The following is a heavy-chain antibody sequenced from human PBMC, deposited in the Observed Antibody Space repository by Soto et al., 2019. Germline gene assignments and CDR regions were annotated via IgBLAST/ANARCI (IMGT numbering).Heavy chain of an antibody. Sequence: SETLSLTCTVSGGSISSSSYYWGWIRQPPGKGLEWIGRIYYSGSTYYNPSLKSRVTISVDTSKNQFSLKLSSVTAADTTVYYCARHVKDSSGYFDYWGQGTLVTVSS. CDR3: ARHVKDSSGYFDY. D-gene: IGHD3-22*01. CDR1: GGSISSSSYY. V-gene: IGHV4-39*01. CDR2: IYYSGST. J-gene: IGHJ4*02.